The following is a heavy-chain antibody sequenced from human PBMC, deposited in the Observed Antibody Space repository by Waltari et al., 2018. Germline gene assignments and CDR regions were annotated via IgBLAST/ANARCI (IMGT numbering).Heavy chain of an antibody. CDR3: ARGGGGDWEWFDP. D-gene: IGHD2-21*02. V-gene: IGHV4-59*01. J-gene: IGHJ5*02. Sequence: QVQLQESGPSLLKPSETLSLICTVSGGSISGFYWSCVRQPPGKRLDWIGYIYYTGSTNFHPSLKSRVTMSVDTSKNQFSLKLSSVTAADTAFYYCARGGGGDWEWFDPWGQGTLVTVS. CDR2: IYYTGST. CDR1: GGSISGFY.